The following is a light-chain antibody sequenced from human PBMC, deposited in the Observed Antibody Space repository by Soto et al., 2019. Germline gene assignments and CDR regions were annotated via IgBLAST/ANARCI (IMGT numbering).Light chain of an antibody. Sequence: MVLTQSPATLSLSPGERATLSCRASQSVSSNLAWYQQKPGQAPRLLIHDASSRATGISDRFTGSGSGTDFTLTITTLEPEDFAVYYCQQYGSSPRTFGLGTKVDIK. J-gene: IGKJ1*01. CDR1: QSVSSN. CDR3: QQYGSSPRT. CDR2: DAS. V-gene: IGKV3-20*01.